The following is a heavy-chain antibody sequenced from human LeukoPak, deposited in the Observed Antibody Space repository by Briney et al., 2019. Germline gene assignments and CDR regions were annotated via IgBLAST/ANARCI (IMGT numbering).Heavy chain of an antibody. D-gene: IGHD4-23*01. CDR1: GFTFRNYW. CDR3: VKDFGGNSDY. CDR2: INSDGSTT. V-gene: IGHV3-74*01. Sequence: GGSLRLSCAASGFTFRNYWMHWVRQVPGKGLVWVSRINSDGSTTNYADSVKGRFTISRDNAKNTLYLQMNSLRAEDTAVYYSVKDFGGNSDYWGQGTLVTVSS. J-gene: IGHJ4*02.